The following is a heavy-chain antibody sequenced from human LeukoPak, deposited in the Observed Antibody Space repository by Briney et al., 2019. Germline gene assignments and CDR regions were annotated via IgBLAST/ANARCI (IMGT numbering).Heavy chain of an antibody. CDR3: ARVFRMVRGVLDY. V-gene: IGHV3-11*01. Sequence: GGSLRLSCAASGFTVSSNYMSWIRQAPGKGLEWVSYISSSGSTIYYADSVKGRFTISRDNAKNSLYLQMNSLRAEDTAVYYCARVFRMVRGVLDYWGQGTLVTVSS. D-gene: IGHD3-10*01. J-gene: IGHJ4*02. CDR1: GFTVSSNY. CDR2: ISSSGSTI.